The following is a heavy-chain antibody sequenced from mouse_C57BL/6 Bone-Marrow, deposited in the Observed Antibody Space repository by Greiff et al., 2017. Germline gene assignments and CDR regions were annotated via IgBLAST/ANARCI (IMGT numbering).Heavy chain of an antibody. J-gene: IGHJ4*01. CDR2: IDPENGDT. CDR3: TFTGMDY. D-gene: IGHD1-1*01. CDR1: GFNIKDDY. Sequence: EVQGVESGAELVRPGASVKLSCTASGFNIKDDYMHWVKQRPEQGLEWIGWIDPENGDTEYASKFQGKATITADTSSNTAYLQLSSLTSEDTAVYYCTFTGMDYWGQGTSVTVSS. V-gene: IGHV14-4*01.